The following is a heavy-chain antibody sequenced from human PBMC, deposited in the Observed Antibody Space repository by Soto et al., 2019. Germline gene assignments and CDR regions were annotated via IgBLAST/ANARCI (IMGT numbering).Heavy chain of an antibody. CDR2: IYYSGST. V-gene: IGHV4-39*01. CDR1: GGSISSSSYY. D-gene: IGHD6-19*01. J-gene: IGHJ5*02. Sequence: QLQLQESGPGLVKPSETLSLTCTVSGGSISSSSYYWGWIRQPPGKGLEWIGSIYYSGSTYYNPSLKSRVTISVDTSKNQFSLKLSSVTAADTAVYYRATSQWLVQTFGWFDPWGQGTLVTVSS. CDR3: ATSQWLVQTFGWFDP.